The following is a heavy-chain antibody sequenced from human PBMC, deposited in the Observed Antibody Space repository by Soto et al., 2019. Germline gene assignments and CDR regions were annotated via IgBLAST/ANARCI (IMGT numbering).Heavy chain of an antibody. Sequence: QVQLVQSGAEVKKPGASVKVSCKASGYTFTSYAMHWVRQAPRQRLEWMGWINAGNGNTKYSQKFQGRVTITRDTSASTAYMELSSLRSEDTAVYYCARAGTWIQLWTTLGYWGQGTLVTVSS. CDR3: ARAGTWIQLWTTLGY. D-gene: IGHD5-18*01. CDR2: INAGNGNT. V-gene: IGHV1-3*01. CDR1: GYTFTSYA. J-gene: IGHJ4*02.